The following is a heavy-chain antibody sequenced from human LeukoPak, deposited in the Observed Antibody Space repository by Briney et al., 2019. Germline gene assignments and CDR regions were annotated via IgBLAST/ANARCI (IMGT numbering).Heavy chain of an antibody. CDR1: GYTFTGYY. V-gene: IGHV1-2*02. CDR2: INPNTGAT. D-gene: IGHD6-19*01. CDR3: AREDPGGWYDY. Sequence: ASVKVSCKASGYTFTGYYMHWVRQAPGQGLEWMGWINPNTGATNYAQKFKGRVTMTWDTSISTAYMELSRLRSDDTAVYYCAREDPGGWYDYWGQGTLVTVSS. J-gene: IGHJ4*02.